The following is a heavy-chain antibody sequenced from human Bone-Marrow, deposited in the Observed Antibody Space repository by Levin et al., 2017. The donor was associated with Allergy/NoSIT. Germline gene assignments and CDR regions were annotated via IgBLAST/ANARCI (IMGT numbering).Heavy chain of an antibody. D-gene: IGHD6-13*01. CDR2: ISNDGGAK. CDR3: AKAWGAISWSFDY. V-gene: IGHV3-30*18. CDR1: GFTFNNYG. Sequence: GGSLRLSCTASGFTFNNYGVHWVRQAPGKGLEWVATISNDGGAKEYADFVKGRFTISRDNSKNTVYLQMNSLRGEDTALYYCAKAWGAISWSFDYWGQGTPVTVSS. J-gene: IGHJ4*02.